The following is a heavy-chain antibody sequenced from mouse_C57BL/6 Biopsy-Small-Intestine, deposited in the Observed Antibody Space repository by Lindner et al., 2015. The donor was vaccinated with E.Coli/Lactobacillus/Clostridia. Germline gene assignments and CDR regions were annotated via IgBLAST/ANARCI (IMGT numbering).Heavy chain of an antibody. CDR2: INPYIGNA. J-gene: IGHJ3*01. V-gene: IGHV1-20*02. D-gene: IGHD3-3*01. CDR1: GYSFTDYF. Sequence: VQLQESGPELVNPGASVKISCKASGYSFTDYFMNWVMQSHGKSLGWIGRINPYIGNAFYNQKFKDKATLTVDTSSSTAHMELRSLASEDSAVYYCAMGDYWGQGTLVTVSA. CDR3: AMGDY.